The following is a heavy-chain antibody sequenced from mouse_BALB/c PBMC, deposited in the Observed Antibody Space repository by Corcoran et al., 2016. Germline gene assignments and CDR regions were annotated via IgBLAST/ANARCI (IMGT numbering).Heavy chain of an antibody. CDR2: INPGSGGT. D-gene: IGHD2-10*02. CDR3: ARYGNYDYAMDY. J-gene: IGHJ4*01. Sequence: QVQLQQSGAELVRPGTSVKVSCKASGYAFTNYLIEWVKQRPGQGLEWIGVINPGSGGTNYNEKFKGKATLTADKSSSTAYMQLSSLTSDDSAVYFGARYGNYDYAMDYWGQGTSVTVSS. CDR1: GYAFTNYL. V-gene: IGHV1-54*01.